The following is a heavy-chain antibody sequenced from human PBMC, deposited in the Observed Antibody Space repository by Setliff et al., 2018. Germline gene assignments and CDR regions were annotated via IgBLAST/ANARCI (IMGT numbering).Heavy chain of an antibody. V-gene: IGHV4-4*07. CDR2: IYIGGSA. CDR1: GGSISSYY. J-gene: IGHJ4*02. Sequence: PSETLSLTCTVSGGSISSYYWSWIRQPAGKGLEWIGHIYIGGSANYNPSLKSRVTMSIDTSKNQFSLKLSSVTAADTAGYYCARDLSGPTSTLFDYWGQGTLVT. D-gene: IGHD6-25*01. CDR3: ARDLSGPTSTLFDY.